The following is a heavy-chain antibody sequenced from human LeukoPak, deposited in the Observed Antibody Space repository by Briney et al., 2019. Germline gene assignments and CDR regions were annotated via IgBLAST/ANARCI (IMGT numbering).Heavy chain of an antibody. D-gene: IGHD1-26*01. J-gene: IGHJ4*02. Sequence: ASVKVPCKVSGYTLTELSMHWVRQAPGKGLEWMGGFDPEDGETIYAQKFQGRVTMTEDTSTDTAYMELSSLRSEDTAVYYCATGAPVGELLLSPYYFDYWGQGTLVTVSS. CDR1: GYTLTELS. V-gene: IGHV1-24*01. CDR2: FDPEDGET. CDR3: ATGAPVGELLLSPYYFDY.